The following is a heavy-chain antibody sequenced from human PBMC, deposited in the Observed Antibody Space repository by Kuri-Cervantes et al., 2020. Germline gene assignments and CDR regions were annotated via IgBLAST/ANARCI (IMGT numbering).Heavy chain of an antibody. D-gene: IGHD6-19*01. V-gene: IGHV1-2*04. CDR3: ARAYSSDWDYDY. J-gene: IGHJ4*02. CDR1: GYTFTGNY. Sequence: ASVKVSCKASGYTFTGNYMHWVRQAPGQGLEWMGWINPNSGGTNYAQKFQGWVTMTRDTSISTAYMELSRLRSDDTAVYYCARAYSSDWDYDYWGQGTLVTVSS. CDR2: INPNSGGT.